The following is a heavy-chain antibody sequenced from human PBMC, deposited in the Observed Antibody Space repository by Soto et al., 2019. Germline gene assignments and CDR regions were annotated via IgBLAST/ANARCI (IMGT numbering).Heavy chain of an antibody. CDR3: ARDPLVGVPAPHEANYYYYGMDV. Sequence: QVQLVQSGAEVKKPGSSVKVSCKASGGTFSSYAISWVRQAPGQGLEWMGGIIPIFGTANYAQKFQGRVTITADESTSTAYMELSSLRSEDTAVYYCARDPLVGVPAPHEANYYYYGMDVWGQGTTVTVSS. CDR2: IIPIFGTA. D-gene: IGHD2-2*01. J-gene: IGHJ6*02. V-gene: IGHV1-69*01. CDR1: GGTFSSYA.